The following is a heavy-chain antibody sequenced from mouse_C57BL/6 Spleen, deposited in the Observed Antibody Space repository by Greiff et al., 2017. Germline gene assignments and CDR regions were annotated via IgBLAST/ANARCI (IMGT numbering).Heavy chain of an antibody. J-gene: IGHJ3*01. V-gene: IGHV1-42*01. CDR1: GYSFTGYY. CDR3: ARAGYYGGFAY. CDR2: INPSTGGT. Sequence: EVQRVESGPELVKPGASVKISCKASGYSFTGYYMNWVKQSPEKSLEWIGVINPSTGGTTYNQKFKAKATLTVDKSSSTAYMQLKSLTSEDSAVYYCARAGYYGGFAYWGQGTLVTVSA. D-gene: IGHD1-2*01.